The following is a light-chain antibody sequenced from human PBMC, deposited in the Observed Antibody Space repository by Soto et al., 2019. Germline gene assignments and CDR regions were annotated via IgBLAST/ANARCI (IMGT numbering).Light chain of an antibody. J-gene: IGLJ3*02. Sequence: QSALTQPRSVSGSPGQSVTLSCTGTSSDVGGYHYVSWYQHHPGKAPKLIISEVSNRPSGVSNRFSGSKSGNTASLTISGLQAEDEADYYCSSYTTTTTRLVFGGGTKLTVL. CDR3: SSYTTTTTRLV. CDR2: EVS. CDR1: SSDVGGYHY. V-gene: IGLV2-14*01.